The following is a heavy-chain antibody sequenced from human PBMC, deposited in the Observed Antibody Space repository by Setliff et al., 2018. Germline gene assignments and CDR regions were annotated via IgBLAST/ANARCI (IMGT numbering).Heavy chain of an antibody. D-gene: IGHD2-21*02. CDR3: ARDLGHGGDSDY. CDR2: IGHTGSI. CDR1: GYSISSGYI. J-gene: IGHJ4*02. V-gene: IGHV4-38-2*02. Sequence: SETLSLTGTVAGYSISSGYIWGWIRQPPGKGLEWVGNIGHTGSINYNPSLKSRLTISQDTSKNPVSLKLNSVPATDTAVYYCARDLGHGGDSDYWGQGILVTVSS.